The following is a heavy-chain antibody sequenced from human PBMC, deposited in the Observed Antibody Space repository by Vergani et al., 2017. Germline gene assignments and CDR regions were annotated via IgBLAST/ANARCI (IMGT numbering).Heavy chain of an antibody. CDR1: GQSISSGYY. CDR2: VYHSGSS. CDR3: ARQDYMITFGGVIALNAFDI. V-gene: IGHV4-38-2*01. Sequence: QLHLQESGPGLVKPSETLSLTCAVSGQSISSGYYWGWIRQPPGKGLEWIGSVYHSGSSYYNPSLKSRVTISLDTSKNQFSLKLNSVTAADTAVYYCARQDYMITFGGVIALNAFDIWGQGTMVTVTS. D-gene: IGHD3-16*02. J-gene: IGHJ3*02.